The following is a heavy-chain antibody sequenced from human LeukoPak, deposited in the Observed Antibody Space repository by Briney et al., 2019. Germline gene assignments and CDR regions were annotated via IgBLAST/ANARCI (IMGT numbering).Heavy chain of an antibody. D-gene: IGHD4-17*01. V-gene: IGHV4-59*11. CDR1: GDSFSSHY. J-gene: IGHJ3*02. Sequence: KPSETLSLTCAVSGDSFSSHYWTWVRQPPGRGLEWIGYISYIGTTNYNPSLKSRVTISIDTSKNQFSLKLSSVTTADTAVYYCARDLVTVTKGFDIWGRGTMVSVSS. CDR3: ARDLVTVTKGFDI. CDR2: ISYIGTT.